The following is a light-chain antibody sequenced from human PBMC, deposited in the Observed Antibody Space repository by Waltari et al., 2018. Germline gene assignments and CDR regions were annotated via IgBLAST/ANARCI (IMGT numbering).Light chain of an antibody. CDR2: DVN. CDR1: SNDIGSTNH. J-gene: IGLJ2*01. Sequence: QSALTQTPSASGSHGQSVTFSCTGTSNDIGSTNHVSWYQHRPGADPKLMIPDVNKRASWVAERFPGSKSASTASRTIAALQAEDEGIYDCNSYSFDNNWGFGGGPKVTV. V-gene: IGLV2-8*01. CDR3: NSYSFDNNWG.